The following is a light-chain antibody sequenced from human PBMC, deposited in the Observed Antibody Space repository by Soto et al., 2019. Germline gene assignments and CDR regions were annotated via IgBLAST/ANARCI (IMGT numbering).Light chain of an antibody. J-gene: IGKJ1*01. CDR3: QHYNNWPPWT. V-gene: IGKV3-15*01. CDR1: QSVSIN. Sequence: EIVMTQSPATLSVSPGERATLSCRASQSVSINLAWYQQKPGQAPMLLIYGASTRATGIPARFSGSGSGTEFTLTISSLQSEDVAVYYCQHYNNWPPWTFGQGTKVDIK. CDR2: GAS.